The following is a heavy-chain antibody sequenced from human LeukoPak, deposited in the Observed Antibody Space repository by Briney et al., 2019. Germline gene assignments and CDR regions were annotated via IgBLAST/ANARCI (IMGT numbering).Heavy chain of an antibody. J-gene: IGHJ6*04. Sequence: GALRLSCAASGFTFSSYWMSWVRQAPGKGLEWVANIKQDGSEKYYVDSVKGRFTISRDNAKNSLYPQMNSLRAEDTAVYYCARDVSLGYCSSTSCFTTAWDVWGKGTTVTVSS. D-gene: IGHD2-2*01. CDR3: ARDVSLGYCSSTSCFTTAWDV. V-gene: IGHV3-7*03. CDR2: IKQDGSEK. CDR1: GFTFSSYW.